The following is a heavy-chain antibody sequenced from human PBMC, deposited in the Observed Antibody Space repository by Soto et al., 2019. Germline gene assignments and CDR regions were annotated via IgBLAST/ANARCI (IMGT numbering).Heavy chain of an antibody. V-gene: IGHV3-74*01. D-gene: IGHD6-25*01. CDR2: IKTDGSST. J-gene: IGHJ4*02. CDR3: ARAPRAAGDYYFEY. CDR1: LFTFSSNY. Sequence: GWSLRVSCSSSLFTFSSNYMQLVLNTPGKGLVWVSRIKTDGSSTTYADSVRGRFTISRDNAQNTLYLQMSSLRAEDTAVYYCARAPRAAGDYYFEYWGQGTPVTVSS.